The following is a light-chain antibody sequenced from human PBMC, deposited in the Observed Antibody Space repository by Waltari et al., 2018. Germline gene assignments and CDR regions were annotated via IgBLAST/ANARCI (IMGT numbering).Light chain of an antibody. Sequence: QSVLTQPPSASGTPGQRVTISCSGSRSNIGSNYVYWYQQLPGTAPKLLIYSNNQRPSGVPARFSGSKSGTSASLAISGLRSEDEADYYCAAWDDSLSGRVFGGGTKVTVL. CDR3: AAWDDSLSGRV. CDR2: SNN. V-gene: IGLV1-47*02. J-gene: IGLJ3*02. CDR1: RSNIGSNY.